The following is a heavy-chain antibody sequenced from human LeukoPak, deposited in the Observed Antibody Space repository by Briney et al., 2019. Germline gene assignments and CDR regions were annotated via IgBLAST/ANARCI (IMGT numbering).Heavy chain of an antibody. CDR1: GGSILTTNW. J-gene: IGHJ4*02. Sequence: SETLSLTCAVSGGSILTTNWWSWVRQPPGKGLEWIGEVHLSGASNYNPSLKSRVSMSIDKSRNQLSLELTSVTAADTAIYYCARESGAFSPLGFWGQGTLVTVSS. CDR3: ARESGAFSPLGF. CDR2: VHLSGAS. D-gene: IGHD1-26*01. V-gene: IGHV4-4*02.